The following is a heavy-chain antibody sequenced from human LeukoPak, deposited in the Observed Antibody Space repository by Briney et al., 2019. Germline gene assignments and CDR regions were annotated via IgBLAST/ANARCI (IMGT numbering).Heavy chain of an antibody. CDR3: AREISMFVNAFDL. CDR1: GFTFSNSG. J-gene: IGHJ3*01. CDR2: IWYDGSNE. Sequence: SGGSLRLSCAASGFTFSNSGMHWVRQAPGKGLEWVAVIWYDGSNEYYADAVKGRFIISRDNSKNTAHLRMNSLRVEDTSVYYCAREISMFVNAFDLWGQGTLVAVSS. V-gene: IGHV3-33*01. D-gene: IGHD3-10*02.